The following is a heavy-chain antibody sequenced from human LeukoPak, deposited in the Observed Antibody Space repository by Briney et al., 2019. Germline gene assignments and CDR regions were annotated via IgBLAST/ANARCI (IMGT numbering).Heavy chain of an antibody. Sequence: ASVNVSCKASGGTFSSYAISWVRQAPGQGLEWMGGIIPIFGTANYAQKFQGRVTITADESTSTAYMELSSLRSEDTAVYYCARTYCTNGVCYYYYYYGMDVWGQGTTVTVSS. J-gene: IGHJ6*02. CDR1: GGTFSSYA. CDR3: ARTYCTNGVCYYYYYYGMDV. V-gene: IGHV1-69*13. D-gene: IGHD2-8*01. CDR2: IIPIFGTA.